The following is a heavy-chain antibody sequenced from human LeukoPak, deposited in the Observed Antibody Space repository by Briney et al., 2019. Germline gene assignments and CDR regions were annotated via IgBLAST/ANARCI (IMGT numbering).Heavy chain of an antibody. CDR3: ARAPEAAGTLNYYYYMDV. D-gene: IGHD6-13*01. J-gene: IGHJ6*03. CDR1: GGSISSSSYY. Sequence: SETLSLTCTVSGGSISSSSYYWGWIRQPPGKGLEWIGSIYYSGSTYYNPSLKSRVTISVDTSKNQFSLKLSSVTAADTAVYYCARAPEAAGTLNYYYYMDVWGKGTTVTVSS. V-gene: IGHV4-39*07. CDR2: IYYSGST.